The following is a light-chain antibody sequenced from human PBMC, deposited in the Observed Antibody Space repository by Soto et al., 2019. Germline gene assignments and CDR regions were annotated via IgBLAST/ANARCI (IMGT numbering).Light chain of an antibody. Sequence: EIVLTQSPGTLSLSPGERATLSCRASQSVSSSYLAWYQQKRGQAPSLLMYGASRRATGIPERFSGSGSGTDFTLTISRLEPEDFVVHYCQQYGSSPRTFGHGTKVDIK. CDR3: QQYGSSPRT. CDR2: GAS. CDR1: QSVSSSY. V-gene: IGKV3-20*01. J-gene: IGKJ1*01.